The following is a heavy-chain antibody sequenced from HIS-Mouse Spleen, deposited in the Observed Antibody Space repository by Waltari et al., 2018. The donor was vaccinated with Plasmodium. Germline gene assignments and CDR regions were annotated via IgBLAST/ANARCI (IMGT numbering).Heavy chain of an antibody. CDR3: ARDRSAAALLGY. CDR1: GFTFSRYS. D-gene: IGHD6-13*01. CDR2: ISSSSSYI. Sequence: EVQLVESGGGLVKLGGSLRLSCAASGFTFSRYSMNWVSQAPGKWLEWVSSISSSSSYIYYADSVKGRFTISRDNAKNSLYLQMNSLRAEDTAVYYCARDRSAAALLGYWGQGTLVTVSS. J-gene: IGHJ4*02. V-gene: IGHV3-21*01.